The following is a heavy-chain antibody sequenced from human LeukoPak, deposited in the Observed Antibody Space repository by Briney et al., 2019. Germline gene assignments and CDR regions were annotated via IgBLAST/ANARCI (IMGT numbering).Heavy chain of an antibody. CDR2: ASGSGGST. V-gene: IGHV3-23*01. CDR1: GFTFTNYA. J-gene: IGHJ4*02. CDR3: AKGGMESIVATIDYFDY. Sequence: GGSLRLSCAASGFTFTNYAMSWVRQAPGKGLEWVSTASGSGGSTYYADSVKGRFTVSRDSSKNTLYLQMNSLRAEDTAVYYCAKGGMESIVATIDYFDYWGQGTLVTVSS. D-gene: IGHD5-12*01.